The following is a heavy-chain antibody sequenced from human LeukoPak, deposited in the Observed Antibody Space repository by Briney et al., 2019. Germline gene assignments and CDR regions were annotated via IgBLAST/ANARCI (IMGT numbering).Heavy chain of an antibody. J-gene: IGHJ4*02. CDR2: INHSGST. V-gene: IGHV4-39*07. Sequence: SQTLSLTCTVSGGSISITNYYWSWIRQPPGKGLEWIGEINHSGSTNYNPSLKSRVTISVDTSKNQFSLKLSSVTAADTAVYYCARGPRIVTYYYDSSGYYFDYWGQGTLVTVSS. CDR1: GGSISITNYY. D-gene: IGHD3-22*01. CDR3: ARGPRIVTYYYDSSGYYFDY.